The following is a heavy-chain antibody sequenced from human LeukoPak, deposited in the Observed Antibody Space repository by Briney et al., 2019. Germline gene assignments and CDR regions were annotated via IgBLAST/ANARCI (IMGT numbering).Heavy chain of an antibody. CDR2: INHSGST. V-gene: IGHV4-34*01. J-gene: IGHJ4*02. CDR3: ARFYGGTLFDY. Sequence: SETLSLTCAVYGGSFSGYYWSWIRQPPGKGLEWIGEINHSGSTNYNPSLKSRVTISVDTSKDQFSLKLSSVTAADTAVYYCARFYGGTLFDYWGQGTLVTVSS. D-gene: IGHD4-17*01. CDR1: GGSFSGYY.